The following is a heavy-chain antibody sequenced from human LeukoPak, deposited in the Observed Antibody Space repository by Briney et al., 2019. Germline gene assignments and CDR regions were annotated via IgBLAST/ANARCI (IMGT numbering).Heavy chain of an antibody. CDR3: AKNLYCGGGSCYPSALGMDV. CDR2: ISGSGNRT. J-gene: IGHJ6*02. V-gene: IGHV3-23*01. Sequence: GGSLRLSCAASGFTFSRSDMVWVRQAPGKGLEWVSIISGSGNRTYYADSVKGRFTISRDNSKNTLFLQMNSLRAEDTAVYYCAKNLYCGGGSCYPSALGMDVWGQGTTVTVSS. CDR1: GFTFSRSD. D-gene: IGHD2-15*01.